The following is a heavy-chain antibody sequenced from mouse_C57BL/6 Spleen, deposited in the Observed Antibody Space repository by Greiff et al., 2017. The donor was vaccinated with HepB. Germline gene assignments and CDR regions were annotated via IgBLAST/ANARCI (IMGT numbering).Heavy chain of an antibody. Sequence: QVQLKESGAELVRPGTSVKMSCKASGYTFTNYWIGWAKQRPGHGLEWIGDIYPGGGYTNYNEKFKGKATLTADKSSSTAYMQFSSLTSEDSAIYYCARGLRREYFDVWGTGTTVTVSS. CDR2: IYPGGGYT. D-gene: IGHD2-4*01. CDR3: ARGLRREYFDV. CDR1: GYTFTNYW. V-gene: IGHV1-63*01. J-gene: IGHJ1*03.